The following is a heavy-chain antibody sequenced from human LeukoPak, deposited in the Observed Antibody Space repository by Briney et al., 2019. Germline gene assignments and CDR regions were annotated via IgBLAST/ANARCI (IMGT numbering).Heavy chain of an antibody. CDR2: IYYSGST. CDR3: ATPYGDPSY. D-gene: IGHD4-17*01. Sequence: SGTLSLTCTVSGVSISSYYWTWIRQPPGKGLEWIGYIYYSGSTNYNPSLKSRVTISLDRSKNQFSLNLRSVTAADTAVYYCATPYGDPSYWGQGTLVTVSS. J-gene: IGHJ4*02. CDR1: GVSISSYY. V-gene: IGHV4-59*01.